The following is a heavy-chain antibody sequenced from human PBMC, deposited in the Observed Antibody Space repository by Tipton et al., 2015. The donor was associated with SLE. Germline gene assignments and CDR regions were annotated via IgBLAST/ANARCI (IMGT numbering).Heavy chain of an antibody. J-gene: IGHJ4*02. CDR3: ARERQGYGSEPFFDY. Sequence: TLSLTCAVYRGSFSGYSWTWIRQSPGRGLEWIGEFNHTGSTNYNPSLKSRATISVDTSKNQFSLKLSSVTAADTAVYYCARERQGYGSEPFFDYWGQGTLVTVSS. V-gene: IGHV4-34*01. CDR2: FNHTGST. CDR1: RGSFSGYS. D-gene: IGHD3-10*01.